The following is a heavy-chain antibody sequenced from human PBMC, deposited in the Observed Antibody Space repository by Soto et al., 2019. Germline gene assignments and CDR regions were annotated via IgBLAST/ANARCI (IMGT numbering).Heavy chain of an antibody. CDR1: GFTFSSSW. Sequence: GGSLRLSCAASGFTFSSSWMTWVRQAPGKGLAWVANIKEDGSEKYYADSVKGRFTISRDNTNESLYLQMNSLRAEDTAVYYCARDPAPVGYRGLDVWGQGTTVTVSS. CDR3: ARDPAPVGYRGLDV. D-gene: IGHD5-12*01. J-gene: IGHJ6*02. V-gene: IGHV3-7*01. CDR2: IKEDGSEK.